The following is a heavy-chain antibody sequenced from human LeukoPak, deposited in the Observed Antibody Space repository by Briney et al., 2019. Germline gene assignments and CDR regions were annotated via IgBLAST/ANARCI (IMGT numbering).Heavy chain of an antibody. V-gene: IGHV4-59*01. CDR2: IYYSGST. J-gene: IGHJ1*01. D-gene: IGHD4-23*01. CDR3: ARAPGGNAGNFQH. Sequence: SETLSLTCTVSGGSISTYYWNWIRQPPGKGLGWIGYIYYSGSTNYNPSLKNRVTISVDTSKNHFSLKLSSVTAADTAVYYCARAPGGNAGNFQHWGQGTLVTVSS. CDR1: GGSISTYY.